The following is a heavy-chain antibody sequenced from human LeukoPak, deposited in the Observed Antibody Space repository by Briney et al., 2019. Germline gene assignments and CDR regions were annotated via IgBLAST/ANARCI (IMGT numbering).Heavy chain of an antibody. CDR2: IPYTGSA. V-gene: IGHV4-59*01. D-gene: IGHD6-6*01. CDR1: GDSIPSYY. Sequence: SETLSLTCNVSGDSIPSYYWSWIRRPPGKRLEWIGFIPYTGSANYNPSLESRISISVDTSKSQFSLTVKSVTAADTAVYYCARVRRVSSSYSTNYYYMDVWGKGTTVTVSS. J-gene: IGHJ6*03. CDR3: ARVRRVSSSYSTNYYYMDV.